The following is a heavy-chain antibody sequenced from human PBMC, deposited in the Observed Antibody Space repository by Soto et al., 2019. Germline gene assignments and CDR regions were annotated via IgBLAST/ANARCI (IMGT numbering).Heavy chain of an antibody. CDR2: IYYSGST. Sequence: QLQLQESGPGLVKPSETLSLTCTVSGGSISSSSYYWGWIRQPPGKGLEWIGSIYYSGSTYYNPSLQSRVTTSVGTSKSHFSLKLRSVTEADSAVYYCARLRGAYNYDSSYGRDVWGQGTTVIVSS. V-gene: IGHV4-39*02. J-gene: IGHJ6*02. CDR3: ARLRGAYNYDSSYGRDV. CDR1: GGSISSSSYY. D-gene: IGHD3-22*01.